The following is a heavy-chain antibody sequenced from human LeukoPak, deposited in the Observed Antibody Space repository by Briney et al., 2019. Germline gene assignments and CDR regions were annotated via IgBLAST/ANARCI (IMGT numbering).Heavy chain of an antibody. J-gene: IGHJ5*02. CDR3: ARALPGAATAHNRFDP. V-gene: IGHV1-18*01. Sequence: GASVKVSCKASGYTFTIYGISWVRQAPGQGLEWMGWISDFNGATNYAQKFQGRVTMTIDTSTNTTYMDLRTVTSDDTAIYYCARALPGAATAHNRFDPWGQGTLVTVSS. D-gene: IGHD6-13*01. CDR1: GYTFTIYG. CDR2: ISDFNGAT.